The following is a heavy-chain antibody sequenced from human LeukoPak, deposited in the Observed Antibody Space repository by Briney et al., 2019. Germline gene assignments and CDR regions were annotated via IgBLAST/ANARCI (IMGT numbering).Heavy chain of an antibody. CDR3: ASPPQDSSGNWGWYFDF. D-gene: IGHD3-22*01. V-gene: IGHV4-39*01. CDR2: IYDSGST. J-gene: IGHJ2*01. CDR1: GGSIRSSYYY. Sequence: SETLSLTCTVSGGSIRSSYYYWGWIRQPPGKGLEWIGSIYDSGSTYYNPSLKSRVTISVDTSKNQFSLKLRFVTAADTAVYYCASPPQDSSGNWGWYFDFWGRGTLVTVSS.